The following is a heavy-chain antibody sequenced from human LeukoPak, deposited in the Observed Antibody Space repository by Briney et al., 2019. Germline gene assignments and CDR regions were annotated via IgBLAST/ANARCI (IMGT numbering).Heavy chain of an antibody. CDR1: GFTFSSYA. Sequence: GGSLRLSCSASGFTFSSYAMHWVRQAPGKGLEYVSAISSNGGSTYYADSVKGRFTISRDNSKNTLYHQMSSLRAEDTAVYYCLYPGRGPQPSFDYWGQGTLVTVSS. V-gene: IGHV3-64D*06. J-gene: IGHJ4*02. CDR2: ISSNGGST. CDR3: LYPGRGPQPSFDY. D-gene: IGHD1-26*01.